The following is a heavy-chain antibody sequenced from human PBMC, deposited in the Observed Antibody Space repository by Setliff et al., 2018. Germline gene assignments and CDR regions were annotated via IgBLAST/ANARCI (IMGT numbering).Heavy chain of an antibody. CDR3: VRGPGPSVVVAIPFDH. J-gene: IGHJ4*02. CDR2: IIPMFGTT. CDR1: GGTFSTYA. Sequence: GASVKVSCKASGGTFSTYAIDWVRQAPGQGLEWMGGIIPMFGTTNYARKFQGRVTITADESTITAYMELASLRDDDTAVYYCVRGPGPSVVVAIPFDHWGQGSLVTVSS. D-gene: IGHD5-12*01. V-gene: IGHV1-69*13.